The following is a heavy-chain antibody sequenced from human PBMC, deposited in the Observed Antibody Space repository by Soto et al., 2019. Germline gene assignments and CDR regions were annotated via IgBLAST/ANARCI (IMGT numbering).Heavy chain of an antibody. CDR1: GYSFTSYW. Sequence: PGESLKISCKGSGYSFTSYWIGWVRQMPGKGLEWMGIIYPGDSDTRYSPSFQGQVTISADKSISTAYLQWSSLKASDTAMFYSARPNCGGDCYCGGYFDLWGRGTLVTVSS. J-gene: IGHJ2*01. CDR2: IYPGDSDT. D-gene: IGHD2-21*01. CDR3: ARPNCGGDCYCGGYFDL. V-gene: IGHV5-51*01.